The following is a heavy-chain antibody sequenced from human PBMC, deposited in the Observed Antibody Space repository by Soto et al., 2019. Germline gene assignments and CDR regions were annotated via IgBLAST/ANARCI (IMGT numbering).Heavy chain of an antibody. D-gene: IGHD2-21*02. CDR2: INGRGNYI. CDR3: TSRPSGMTYHAVFDF. CDR1: GFTFSTYT. V-gene: IGHV3-21*04. Sequence: GGSLRLSCASSGFTFSTYTMNWVRQAPGKGLEWVSSINGRGNYIYYAESVKGRFTISRDNAKNSLYLQMDRLRAEDTAVYYCTSRPSGMTYHAVFDFWGQGTLVTVSS. J-gene: IGHJ4*02.